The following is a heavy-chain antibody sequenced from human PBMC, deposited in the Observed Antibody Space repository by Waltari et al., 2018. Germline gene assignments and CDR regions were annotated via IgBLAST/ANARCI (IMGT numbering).Heavy chain of an antibody. V-gene: IGHV1-69*12. J-gene: IGHJ2*01. CDR3: ARSATYIAVAGIFDL. D-gene: IGHD6-19*01. CDR1: GGTFSSYA. Sequence: QVQLVQSGAEVKKPGSSVKVSCKASGGTFSSYAISWVRQAPGQGLEWMGGIIPSFGTANYAQKCQGRVTITADESTSTAYMELSSLRSEDTAVYYCARSATYIAVAGIFDLWGRGTLVTVSS. CDR2: IIPSFGTA.